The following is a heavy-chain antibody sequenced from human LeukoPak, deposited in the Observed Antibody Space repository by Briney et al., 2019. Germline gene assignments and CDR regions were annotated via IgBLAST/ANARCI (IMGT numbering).Heavy chain of an antibody. Sequence: AASVKVSCKASGYTFTSYDINWVRQATGQGLEWMGWMNPNSGNTGYAQKFQGRVTITRNTSISTAYMELSSLRSEDTAVYYCATGNVDTAMDYYFDYWGQGTLVTVSS. J-gene: IGHJ4*02. D-gene: IGHD5-18*01. V-gene: IGHV1-8*03. CDR1: GYTFTSYD. CDR2: MNPNSGNT. CDR3: ATGNVDTAMDYYFDY.